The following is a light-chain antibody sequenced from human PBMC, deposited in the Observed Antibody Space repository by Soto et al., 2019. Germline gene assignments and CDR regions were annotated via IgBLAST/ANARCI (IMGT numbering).Light chain of an antibody. CDR3: QQRTSWPPWT. V-gene: IGKV3-11*01. J-gene: IGKJ1*01. CDR2: DAS. CDR1: QSVSLS. Sequence: EIVLTQSPATLSWSPGGRATLCCWASQSVSLSLAWYQQRPGQAPRLLIYDASKRASGIPARFSGSGSGTDFTLTISSLEPEDFAVYYCQQRTSWPPWTFGQGTKVEIK.